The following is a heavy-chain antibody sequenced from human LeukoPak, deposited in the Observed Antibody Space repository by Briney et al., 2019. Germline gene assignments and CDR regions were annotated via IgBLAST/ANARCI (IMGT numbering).Heavy chain of an antibody. Sequence: GGSLRLSCAASGFTFSSYSMNWVRQAPGKRLEWVSSISSSSSYIYYADSVKGRFAISRDNAKNSLYLQMNSLRAEDTAVYYCARGIQLEGFDPWGQGTLVTVSS. V-gene: IGHV3-21*01. J-gene: IGHJ5*02. CDR2: ISSSSSYI. CDR1: GFTFSSYS. D-gene: IGHD5-18*01. CDR3: ARGIQLEGFDP.